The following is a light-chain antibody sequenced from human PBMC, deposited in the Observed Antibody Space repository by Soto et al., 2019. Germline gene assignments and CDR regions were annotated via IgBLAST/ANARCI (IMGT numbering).Light chain of an antibody. Sequence: EIVLTQSPGTLSLSPGERATLSWRASQSVSSSYLAWYQQKPGQAPRLLIYGASSRAAGIPDRFSGNGSGTDFTLTISRLEPEDFAVYYCQHYGSSPLTFGGGTKVDIK. CDR1: QSVSSSY. J-gene: IGKJ4*01. CDR2: GAS. CDR3: QHYGSSPLT. V-gene: IGKV3-20*01.